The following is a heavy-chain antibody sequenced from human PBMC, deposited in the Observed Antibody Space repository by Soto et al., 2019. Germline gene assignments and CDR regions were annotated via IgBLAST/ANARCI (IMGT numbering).Heavy chain of an antibody. CDR1: GGSFSGYY. Sequence: SETLSLTCAVYGGSFSGYYWSWIRQPPGKGLEWIGEINHSGSTNYNPSLKSRVTISVDTSKNQFSLKLSSVTAADTAVYYCARMVGVATILKLEYWGQGTLVTVSS. V-gene: IGHV4-34*01. D-gene: IGHD5-12*01. CDR3: ARMVGVATILKLEY. CDR2: INHSGST. J-gene: IGHJ4*02.